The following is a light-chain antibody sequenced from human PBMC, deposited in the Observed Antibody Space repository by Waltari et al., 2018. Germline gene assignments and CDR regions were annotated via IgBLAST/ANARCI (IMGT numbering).Light chain of an antibody. V-gene: IGLV2-8*01. CDR3: SSYGGSSNFYV. CDR2: EVT. CDR1: SSDVGGYNY. Sequence: QSALTQPPSASGSPGQSVTISCAGTSSDVGGYNYVSWYQHHPGKAPKRIGYEVTTRPAGGPVRCCCSKSGKSASLSVSALQAEDEADDYCSSYGGSSNFYVFGTGTKVSLL. J-gene: IGLJ1*01.